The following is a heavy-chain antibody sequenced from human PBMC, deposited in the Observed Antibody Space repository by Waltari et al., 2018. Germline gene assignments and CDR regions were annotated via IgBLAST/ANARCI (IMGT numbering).Heavy chain of an antibody. CDR2: MAYTGAT. D-gene: IGHD1-1*01. Sequence: GWIRQPPGQGLEWVGTMAYTGATYSSPSLESRVAVSRDTSKNQLSLKLVSVTAADTAVYYCATYIGASVGTAAFDVWGQGTMVAVSS. CDR3: ATYIGASVGTAAFDV. J-gene: IGHJ3*01. V-gene: IGHV4-39*01.